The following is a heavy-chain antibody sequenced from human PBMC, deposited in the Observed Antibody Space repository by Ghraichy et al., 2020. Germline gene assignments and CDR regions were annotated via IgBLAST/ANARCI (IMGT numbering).Heavy chain of an antibody. CDR2: LKSTGDIT. D-gene: IGHD5-24*01. Sequence: ASVKVSCKASGYIFTNYHMHWVRQAPGQGLEWVGILKSTGDITIYAQTIQGRVTMTRDTSSSTAYMELNSLRSEDTAVYFCVREIPNAYNFDFWGQGSLVTVSS. V-gene: IGHV1-46*01. CDR3: VREIPNAYNFDF. CDR1: GYIFTNYH. J-gene: IGHJ4*02.